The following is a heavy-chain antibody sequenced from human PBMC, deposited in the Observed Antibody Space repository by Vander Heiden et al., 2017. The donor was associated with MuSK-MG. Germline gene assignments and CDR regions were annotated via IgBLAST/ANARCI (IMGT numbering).Heavy chain of an antibody. CDR3: ATYGGNSGGVDD. Sequence: QVQLVQSGAEVRKPGASVNVSCMASGYTFTTYYIHWVRQAPGQGLEWMGIINPSGGSTSYAQRFQGRVTMTRDTSTSTVYMELSSLRSEDTAVYYCATYGGNSGGVDDWGQGTLVTVSS. D-gene: IGHD2-21*01. CDR2: INPSGGST. CDR1: GYTFTTYY. V-gene: IGHV1-46*03. J-gene: IGHJ4*02.